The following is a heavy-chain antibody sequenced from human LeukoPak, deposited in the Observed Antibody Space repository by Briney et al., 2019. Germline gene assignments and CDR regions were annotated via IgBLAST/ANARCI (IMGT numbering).Heavy chain of an antibody. D-gene: IGHD3-22*01. V-gene: IGHV1-18*01. CDR1: GYTFTSHG. CDR2: ISGHNGDT. CDR3: ARVSGYDSSYIDI. Sequence: GASVKVSCKSSGYTFTSHGISWVRRAPGQGLEWMGWISGHNGDTTYAQKFAGRVNMTIDRSTSSAYMEMRSLRSDDTAVYHCARVSGYDSSYIDIWGPGTMVTVSS. J-gene: IGHJ3*02.